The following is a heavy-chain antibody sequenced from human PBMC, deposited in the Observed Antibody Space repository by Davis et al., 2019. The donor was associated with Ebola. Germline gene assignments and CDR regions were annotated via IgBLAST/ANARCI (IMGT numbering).Heavy chain of an antibody. J-gene: IGHJ4*02. CDR2: INYSGHT. Sequence: MPPETLSLTCPVSARSISSGDYYWSWIRQPPRKGLEWFGFINYSGHTYYNPSLKSRVTISVDTSKSQFSLRLSSVTAADTAVYYCARTKVALYFDYWGQGTLVTVSS. CDR1: ARSISSGDYY. CDR3: ARTKVALYFDY. V-gene: IGHV4-30-4*01.